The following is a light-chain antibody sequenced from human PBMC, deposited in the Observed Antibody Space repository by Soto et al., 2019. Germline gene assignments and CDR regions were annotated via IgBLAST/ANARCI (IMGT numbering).Light chain of an antibody. J-gene: IGKJ1*01. CDR1: QSINTK. CDR2: DAS. CDR3: QQYDQWWT. V-gene: IGKV3-15*01. Sequence: EIVMTQSPATLSVSPGEGATFSCRASQSINTKIAWYQLKPGQAPRLLIYDASIRATGIPARFSGSGSGTEFSLTINSLQSEDFGVYFCQQYDQWWTFGQGTKWIS.